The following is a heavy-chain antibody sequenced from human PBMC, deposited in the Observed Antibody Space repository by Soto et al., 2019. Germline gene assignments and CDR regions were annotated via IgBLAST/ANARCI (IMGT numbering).Heavy chain of an antibody. D-gene: IGHD3-3*01. CDR1: GYTFTSYG. CDR3: ARYTPTIFGVVIDGYYYGMDV. J-gene: IGHJ6*02. CDR2: ISAYNGNT. Sequence: ASVKVSCKASGYTFTSYGISWVRQAPGQGLEWMGWISAYNGNTNYAQKLQGRVTMTTDTSTSTAYMELRSQRSDDTAVYYCARYTPTIFGVVIDGYYYGMDVWGQGTTVTVYS. V-gene: IGHV1-18*04.